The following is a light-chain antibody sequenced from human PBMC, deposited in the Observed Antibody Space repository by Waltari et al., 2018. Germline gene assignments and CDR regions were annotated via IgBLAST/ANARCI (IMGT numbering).Light chain of an antibody. V-gene: IGLV1-44*01. CDR3: ATWDDSLSGWM. CDR2: GSN. Sequence: QSVVTQPPSASGTPGQRVTISCSGSTTNIGSNGAHWYQPLPGTAPKVLLYGSNHLPPGVPGRFSGSKSGTSASLAISGLQAEDEADYSCATWDDSLSGWMFGGGTKLTVL. CDR1: TTNIGSNG. J-gene: IGLJ3*02.